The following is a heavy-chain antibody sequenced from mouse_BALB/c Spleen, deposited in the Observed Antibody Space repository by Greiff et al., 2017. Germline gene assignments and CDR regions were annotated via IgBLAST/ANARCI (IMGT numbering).Heavy chain of an antibody. J-gene: IGHJ1*01. V-gene: IGHV5-17*02. CDR3: ARSCYGSSYGYFDV. CDR2: ISSGSSTI. Sequence: EVNVVESGGGLVQPGGSRTLSCAASGFTFSSFGMHWVRQAPEKGLEWVAYISSGSSTIYYADTVKGRFTISRDNPKNTLFLQMTSLRSEDTAMDYCARSCYGSSYGYFDVWGAGTTVTVSS. CDR1: GFTFSSFG. D-gene: IGHD1-1*01.